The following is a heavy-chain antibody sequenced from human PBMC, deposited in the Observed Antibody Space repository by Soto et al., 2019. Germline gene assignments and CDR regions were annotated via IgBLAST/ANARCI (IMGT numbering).Heavy chain of an antibody. Sequence: QVQLQESGPGLVKPSETLSLTCTVSGGSVSSGSYYWSWIRQPPGKGLEWIGYIYYSGSTNYNPSLKSRVTISVHTSKNQFSLKLSSVTAADTAVYYCARGGRITIPCSVWGQGTTVTVSS. CDR3: ARGGRITIPCSV. CDR2: IYYSGST. CDR1: GGSVSSGSYY. D-gene: IGHD3-3*01. V-gene: IGHV4-61*01. J-gene: IGHJ6*02.